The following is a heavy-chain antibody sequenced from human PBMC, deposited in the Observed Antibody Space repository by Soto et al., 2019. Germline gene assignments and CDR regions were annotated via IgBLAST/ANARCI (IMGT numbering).Heavy chain of an antibody. CDR3: NAYCDFWGGHTPL. CDR1: GFTFENVW. J-gene: IGHJ4*02. CDR2: IKSKADGETI. D-gene: IGHD3-3*01. Sequence: EVQLVESGGGLVKPGGSVGLSCAASGFTFENVWMHWVRQAPGKGLEWVGRIKSKADGETIDYAEPVKGRFSISRDDSKNTLQPQMNNLKTEDTAVYYCNAYCDFWGGHTPLWGQGTLVAVSS. V-gene: IGHV3-15*07.